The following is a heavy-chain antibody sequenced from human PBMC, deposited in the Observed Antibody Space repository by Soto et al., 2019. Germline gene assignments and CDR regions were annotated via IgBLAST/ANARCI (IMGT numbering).Heavy chain of an antibody. V-gene: IGHV3-30*18. CDR1: GYTFTTYY. CDR2: ISYDGTNK. D-gene: IGHD3-22*01. J-gene: IGHJ4*02. Sequence: SCKASGYTFTTYYMHWVRQAPGKGLEWVAVISYDGTNKNYADSVKGRFTISRDNSENTVYLQMNSLRTEDTAVYYCAKDTYYHDSSGYYVFDYWGQGTLVTVSS. CDR3: AKDTYYHDSSGYYVFDY.